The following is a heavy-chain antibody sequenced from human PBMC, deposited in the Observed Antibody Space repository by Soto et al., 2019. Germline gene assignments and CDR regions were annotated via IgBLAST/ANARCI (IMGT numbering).Heavy chain of an antibody. CDR3: ATPLREAYYYYGMDV. V-gene: IGHV4-39*01. J-gene: IGHJ6*02. Sequence: SETLSLTCTASGGSISSGGYYWGWIRQPPGKGLEWIGSIYYSGSTYYNPSLKSRVTISVDTSKNQFSLKLSSVTAADTAVYYCATPLREAYYYYGMDVWGQGTTVTVSS. CDR2: IYYSGST. CDR1: GGSISSGGYY.